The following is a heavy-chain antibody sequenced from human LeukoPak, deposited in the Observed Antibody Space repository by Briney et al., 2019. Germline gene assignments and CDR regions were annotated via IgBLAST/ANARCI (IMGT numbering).Heavy chain of an antibody. D-gene: IGHD3-22*01. CDR2: ISYDGSNK. CDR1: GFTFSSYA. V-gene: IGHV3-30-3*01. Sequence: PGGSLRLSCAASGFTFSSYAMHWVRQAPGKGLEWVAVISYDGSNKYYADSVKGRFTISRDNSKNTLYLQMNSLRAEDTAVYYCARDGSRITMIVVSYLDYWGQGTLVTVSS. CDR3: ARDGSRITMIVVSYLDY. J-gene: IGHJ4*02.